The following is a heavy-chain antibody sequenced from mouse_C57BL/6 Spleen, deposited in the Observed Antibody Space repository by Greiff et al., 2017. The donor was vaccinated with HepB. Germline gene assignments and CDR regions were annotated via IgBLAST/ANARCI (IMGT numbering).Heavy chain of an antibody. V-gene: IGHV5-9*01. CDR1: GFTFSSYT. J-gene: IGHJ2*01. D-gene: IGHD1-1*01. CDR3: ARLITTVAFDY. Sequence: EVQGVESGGGLVKPGGSLKLSCAASGFTFSSYTMSWVRQTPEKRLEWVATISGGGGNTYYPDSVKGRFTISRDNAKNTLYLQMSSLRSEDTALYYCARLITTVAFDYWGQGTTLTVSS. CDR2: ISGGGGNT.